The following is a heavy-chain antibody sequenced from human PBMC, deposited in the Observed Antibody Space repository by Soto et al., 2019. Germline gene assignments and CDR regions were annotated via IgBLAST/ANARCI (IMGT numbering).Heavy chain of an antibody. D-gene: IGHD3-9*01. CDR3: AGQTRGPIPHFGWLSPVAS. Sequence: QLRLQESGPGLVKPSGTLSLTCTVSGDSIRSSDFNWGWIRQPPGKGLEWIGTIYRNGETFYNPPLHSRVTMAVDTSRNQFSLHLTSVTAADTAVYFCAGQTRGPIPHFGWLSPVASWGQGTLVTVSS. J-gene: IGHJ5*02. V-gene: IGHV4-39*01. CDR1: GDSIRSSDFN. CDR2: IYRNGET.